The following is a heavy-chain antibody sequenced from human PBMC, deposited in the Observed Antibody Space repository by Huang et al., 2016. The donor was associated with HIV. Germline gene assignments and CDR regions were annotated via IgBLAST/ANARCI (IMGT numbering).Heavy chain of an antibody. CDR3: ARQVDGFRSHFDF. D-gene: IGHD5-18*01. CDR1: GYGFSSYW. J-gene: IGHJ4*02. Sequence: EVLLVQSGAELKEPGESLKISCKASGYGFSSYWIGWVRQKPGKGLAWRGIIYPRDSETKYSPSVDGQVTISADKSTRTAYLQWESLKAPDTAIYFCARQVDGFRSHFDFWGQGTLVSVSS. CDR2: IYPRDSET. V-gene: IGHV5-51*01.